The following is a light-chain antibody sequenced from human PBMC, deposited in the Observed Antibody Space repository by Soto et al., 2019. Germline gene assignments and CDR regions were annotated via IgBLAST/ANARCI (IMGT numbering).Light chain of an antibody. Sequence: EIVLTQSPGTLSLSPGERATLSCRASQSVSSSYLAWYQQKPGQAPRLLIYGASSRATGIPDRFSGSGSGTDFTLTISRLEAEDFAVYYCKQYGSSPPWTFAQGT. V-gene: IGKV3-20*01. CDR2: GAS. J-gene: IGKJ1*01. CDR3: KQYGSSPPWT. CDR1: QSVSSSY.